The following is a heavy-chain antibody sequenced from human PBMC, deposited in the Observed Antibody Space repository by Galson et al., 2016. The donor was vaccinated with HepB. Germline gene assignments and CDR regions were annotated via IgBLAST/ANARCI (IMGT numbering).Heavy chain of an antibody. Sequence: VKVSCKASGYTFTDYGISWVRQAPGQGLEWMGWISAYNGYTHYAQNLQGRVTMTTDASTTTAYMELRSLRSDDTAIYCVQGSTAPAVGGKGTTVTVSS. CDR1: GYTFTDYG. D-gene: IGHD1-1*01. CDR3: QGSTAPAV. CDR2: ISAYNGYT. J-gene: IGHJ6*04. V-gene: IGHV1-18*04.